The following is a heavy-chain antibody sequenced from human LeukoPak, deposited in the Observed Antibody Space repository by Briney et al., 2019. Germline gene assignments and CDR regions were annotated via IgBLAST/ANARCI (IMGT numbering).Heavy chain of an antibody. D-gene: IGHD4-17*01. CDR3: AKENRKTPFRPGEATVTKGYCHF. CDR2: INTDGRST. Sequence: PGGSLRLSCAASGFTFSDYWMHWVRQAPGKGLMWVSRINTDGRSTIYVDSVKGRFTISRDNAKNTLYLQMNSLRAEDTAVYYCAKENRKTPFRPGEATVTKGYCHFWGQGTLVTVSS. CDR1: GFTFSDYW. V-gene: IGHV3-74*01. J-gene: IGHJ4*02.